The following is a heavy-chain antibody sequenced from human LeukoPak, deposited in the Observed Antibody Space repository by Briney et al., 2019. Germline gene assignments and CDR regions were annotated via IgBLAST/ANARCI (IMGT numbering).Heavy chain of an antibody. CDR3: ARDSRALTFDY. Sequence: SETLSLTCTVSGGSISSYYWSWIRQPAGRGLEWIGRIYTSGSTNYNPSLKSRFTMSVNTSKNQFSLKLSSVTAADTAVYYCARDSRALTFDYWGQGTLVTVSS. V-gene: IGHV4-4*07. CDR2: IYTSGST. D-gene: IGHD4/OR15-4a*01. J-gene: IGHJ4*02. CDR1: GGSISSYY.